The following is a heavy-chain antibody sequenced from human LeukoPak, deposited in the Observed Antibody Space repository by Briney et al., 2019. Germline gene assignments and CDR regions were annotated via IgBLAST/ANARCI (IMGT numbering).Heavy chain of an antibody. V-gene: IGHV4-39*01. D-gene: IGHD3-10*01. CDR1: GGSIRSSGYC. CDR2: ITSGGTT. CDR3: ARYVVYGSGKYYFDY. Sequence: PSETLSLTCFVSGGSIRSSGYCWSWIRQPPGKEMEWIATITSGGTTYYNPSLQSRVTISVDTSKNQFSLRLNSVTAADTAVYFCARYVVYGSGKYYFDYWGQGSLVTVSS. J-gene: IGHJ4*02.